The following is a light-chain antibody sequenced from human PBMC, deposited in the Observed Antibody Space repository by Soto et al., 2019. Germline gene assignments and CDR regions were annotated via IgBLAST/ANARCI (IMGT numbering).Light chain of an antibody. CDR3: LQYYSYPRT. Sequence: DIQLTQSPSSLSASVGDRVTITCRASQTIDTYVNWYQHKPDKAPEALINGASNLQSGVPSRFSGSGSGTEFTLTISSLQPEDFATYYCLQYYSYPRTFGQGTKVDIK. CDR1: QTIDTY. J-gene: IGKJ1*01. V-gene: IGKV1-16*01. CDR2: GAS.